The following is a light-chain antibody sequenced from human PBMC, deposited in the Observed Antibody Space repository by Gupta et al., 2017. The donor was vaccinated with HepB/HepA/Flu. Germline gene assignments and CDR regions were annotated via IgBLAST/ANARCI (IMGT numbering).Light chain of an antibody. CDR3: QQSYSTPPKT. Sequence: DFRMTRSLSSLSAAVGDRVTIPCRASQSISSYLNWYQQKPGKAPKLLIYAASSLQSGVPSRFSGSGSGTDFTLTISSLQPEDFATYYCQQSYSTPPKTFGQGTKVEIK. V-gene: IGKV1-39*01. J-gene: IGKJ1*01. CDR1: QSISSY. CDR2: AAS.